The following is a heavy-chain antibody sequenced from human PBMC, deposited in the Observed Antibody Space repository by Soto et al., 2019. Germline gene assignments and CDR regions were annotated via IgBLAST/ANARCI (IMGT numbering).Heavy chain of an antibody. CDR1: GFTFSSYG. Sequence: QVQLVESGGGVVQPGRSLRLSCAASGFTFSSYGMHWVRQAPGEGLEWVAVISYDGSNKYYADSVKGRFTISRDNSKNTLYLQMNSLRAEDTAVYYCAKEYTIFGVVIIMALDYWGQGTLVTVSS. J-gene: IGHJ4*02. CDR2: ISYDGSNK. D-gene: IGHD3-3*01. V-gene: IGHV3-30*18. CDR3: AKEYTIFGVVIIMALDY.